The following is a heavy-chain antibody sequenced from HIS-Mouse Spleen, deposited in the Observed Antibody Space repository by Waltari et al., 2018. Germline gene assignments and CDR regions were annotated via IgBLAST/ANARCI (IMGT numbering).Heavy chain of an antibody. CDR2: SNPNSGGT. CDR1: GYTFTGYY. Sequence: QVQLVQSGAEVKKPGASVKVSCKSSGYTFTGYYMHWVRQAPGQGLEWMRWSNPNSGGTNYAQEIQGRVTMTRDTSISQAYMELSRLRSDDTAVYYCARESWAFDIWGQGTMVTVSS. V-gene: IGHV1-2*02. J-gene: IGHJ3*02. CDR3: ARESWAFDI.